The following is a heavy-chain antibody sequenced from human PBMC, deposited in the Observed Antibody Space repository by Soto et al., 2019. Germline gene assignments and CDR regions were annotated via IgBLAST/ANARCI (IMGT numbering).Heavy chain of an antibody. J-gene: IGHJ4*02. CDR2: MNTNNGNT. CDR3: ARGGAYYFVSSCYYYGPYYAY. Sequence: ASVKVSCKASGYVFTSFDVNWVRQAPGQGLEWMGWMNTNNGNTGYAEKFQGRVTMTRNTAVSTAYLELRSLRSEDTAVYYCARGGAYYFVSSCYYYGPYYAYCGQGTLVTGS. V-gene: IGHV1-8*01. D-gene: IGHD3-22*01. CDR1: GYVFTSFD.